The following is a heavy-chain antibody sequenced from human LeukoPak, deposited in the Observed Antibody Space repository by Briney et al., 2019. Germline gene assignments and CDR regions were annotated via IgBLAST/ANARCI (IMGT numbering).Heavy chain of an antibody. D-gene: IGHD2-15*01. CDR2: ISGSGGIT. J-gene: IGHJ3*02. Sequence: GGSLRLSCTASGFTFGDYAMSWVRQAPGKGLEWVSGISGSGGITHYADSVKGRFTISRDNPKNTLYLQMNSLRVEDTAPYYCARPCSGGTCYHLDAFDIWGQGTMVTVSS. CDR1: GFTFGDYA. CDR3: ARPCSGGTCYHLDAFDI. V-gene: IGHV3-23*01.